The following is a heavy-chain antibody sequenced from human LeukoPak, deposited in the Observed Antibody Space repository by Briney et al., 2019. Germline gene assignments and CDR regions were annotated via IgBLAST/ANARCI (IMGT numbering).Heavy chain of an antibody. CDR3: AKRRVSGSSSNFDY. CDR2: ISGSGGST. CDR1: GFTFSSYA. D-gene: IGHD6-6*01. V-gene: IGHV3-23*01. Sequence: GGSLRLSCAASGFTFSSYAMSWVRQAPGKGLEWVSAISGSGGSTYYAGSVKGRFTISRDNSKNTLYLQMNSLRAEDTAVYYCAKRRVSGSSSNFDYWGQGTLVTVSS. J-gene: IGHJ4*02.